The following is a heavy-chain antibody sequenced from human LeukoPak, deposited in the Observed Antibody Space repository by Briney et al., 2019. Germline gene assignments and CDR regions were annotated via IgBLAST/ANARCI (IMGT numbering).Heavy chain of an antibody. CDR2: IYYSGST. CDR1: GGSISSYY. D-gene: IGHD4-17*01. CDR3: ARVYGDYPFDY. J-gene: IGHJ4*02. V-gene: IGHV4-59*08. Sequence: SQTLSLTCTVSGGSISSYYWSWIRQPPGKGLEWIGYIYYSGSTNYSPSLKSRVTISVDTSKNQFSLKLSSVTAADTAVYYCARVYGDYPFDYWGQGTLVTVSS.